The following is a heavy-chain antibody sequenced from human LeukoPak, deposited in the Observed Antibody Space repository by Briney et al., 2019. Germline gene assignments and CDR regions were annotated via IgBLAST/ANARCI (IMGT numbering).Heavy chain of an antibody. J-gene: IGHJ4*02. CDR2: IYHSGST. CDR3: ARDPSGGPMPDDDY. D-gene: IGHD3-10*01. Sequence: SETLSLTCAVSGGSISSSNWWRWVRQPGGKGLEWMGEIYHSGSTNYNPSLKSRVTTSVDKSKNQFSLKLSSVTAADTAVYYCARDPSGGPMPDDDYWGQGTLVTVSS. CDR1: GGSISSSNW. V-gene: IGHV4-4*02.